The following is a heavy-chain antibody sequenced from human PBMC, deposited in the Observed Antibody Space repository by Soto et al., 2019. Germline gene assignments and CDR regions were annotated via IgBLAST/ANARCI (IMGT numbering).Heavy chain of an antibody. Sequence: GGSLRLSCAASGFTFSSYTMTWVRQAPGKGLEWVSTISTSGGATYYADSVKGRFTISRDNSKNTLYLQMNSLRAEDTAVYYCAKDHADLRSTSFRSYNWLDPWGQGTLVTVSS. CDR1: GFTFSSYT. CDR2: ISTSGGAT. CDR3: AKDHADLRSTSFRSYNWLDP. D-gene: IGHD2-2*01. V-gene: IGHV3-23*01. J-gene: IGHJ5*02.